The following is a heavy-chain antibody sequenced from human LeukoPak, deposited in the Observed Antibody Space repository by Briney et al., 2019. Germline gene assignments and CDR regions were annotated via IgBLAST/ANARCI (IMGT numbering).Heavy chain of an antibody. CDR1: GFTFSSYA. CDR2: ISSSGGNT. Sequence: EGSLRLSCAASGFTFSSYAMSWVRQAPGKGLEWVSSISSSGGNTYYAGSVRGRFTISRDNSKNTLYLQMSSLRAEDTAVYFCATLNTPFDYWGQGILVTVSS. J-gene: IGHJ4*02. D-gene: IGHD2-15*01. CDR3: ATLNTPFDY. V-gene: IGHV3-23*01.